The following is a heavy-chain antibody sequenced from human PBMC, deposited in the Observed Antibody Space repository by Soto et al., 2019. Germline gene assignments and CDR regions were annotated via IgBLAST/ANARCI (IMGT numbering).Heavy chain of an antibody. CDR2: IYYSGST. J-gene: IGHJ4*02. CDR1: GGSISSYY. Sequence: QVQLQESGPGLVKPSETLSLTCTVSGGSISSYYWSWIRQPPGKGLEWIGYIYYSGSTNYNPSLKRRVSISVDTSKSQFSLSLSSVTASDTAVYYCASQVPGPYGSGSYFEYWCQGTLVTVSS. D-gene: IGHD3-10*01. V-gene: IGHV4-59*08. CDR3: ASQVPGPYGSGSYFEY.